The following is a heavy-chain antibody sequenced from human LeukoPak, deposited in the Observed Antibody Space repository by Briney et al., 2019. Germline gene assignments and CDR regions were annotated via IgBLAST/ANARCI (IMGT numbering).Heavy chain of an antibody. CDR3: ARSYGGKDPFLRFDL. CDR2: IYHSGST. Sequence: SETLSLTCTVSGYSISSGYYWGWIRQPPGKGLEWIGSIYHSGSTYYNPSLKSRVTISVDTSKNQFSLKLSSVTAADTAVYYCARSYGGKDPFLRFDLWGRGTLVTVSS. J-gene: IGHJ2*01. CDR1: GYSISSGYY. V-gene: IGHV4-38-2*02. D-gene: IGHD4-23*01.